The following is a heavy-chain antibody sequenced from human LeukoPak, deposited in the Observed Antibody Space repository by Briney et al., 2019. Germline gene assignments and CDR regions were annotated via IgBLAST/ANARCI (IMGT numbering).Heavy chain of an antibody. CDR2: ISGSGGST. D-gene: IGHD3-3*01. V-gene: IGHV3-23*01. CDR3: AKVARAYDFWSGYYTEYAFDI. CDR1: GFTFSSYA. Sequence: GGSLRLSCAASGFTFSSYAMSWVRQAPGKGLEWVSAISGSGGSTYYADSVKGRFTISRDNSKNTLYLQMNSLRAEDTAVYYCAKVARAYDFWSGYYTEYAFDIWGQGTMVTVSS. J-gene: IGHJ3*02.